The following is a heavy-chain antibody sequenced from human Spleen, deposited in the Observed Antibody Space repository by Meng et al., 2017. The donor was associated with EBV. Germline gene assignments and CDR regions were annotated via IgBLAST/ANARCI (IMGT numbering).Heavy chain of an antibody. CDR2: ISGYNGNT. CDR3: ARSIFSNDFFN. D-gene: IGHD2-21*02. Sequence: QVQVVLSGAEVKKPGASVKVSCTASGYTLITYAISWARQAPGQGLEWMGWISGYNGNTDYAQKFQGRVTMTRDTSISTAYMELTSLRSDDTAIYYCARSIFSNDFFNWGQGTLVTVSS. J-gene: IGHJ4*02. CDR1: GYTLITYA. V-gene: IGHV1-18*01.